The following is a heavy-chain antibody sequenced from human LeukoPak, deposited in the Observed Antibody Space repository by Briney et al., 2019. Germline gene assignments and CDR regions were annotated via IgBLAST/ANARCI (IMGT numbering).Heavy chain of an antibody. Sequence: GGSLILSCAASGFTFSSYAISWVRQAPGKGLEWVSAIGGSGGSTYYADSVKGRFTISRDNSKNTLYLQMNSLRAEDTAVYYCAKRERESYNYGYPDYWGQGTLVTVSS. CDR2: IGGSGGST. D-gene: IGHD5-18*01. CDR1: GFTFSSYA. CDR3: AKRERESYNYGYPDY. V-gene: IGHV3-23*01. J-gene: IGHJ4*02.